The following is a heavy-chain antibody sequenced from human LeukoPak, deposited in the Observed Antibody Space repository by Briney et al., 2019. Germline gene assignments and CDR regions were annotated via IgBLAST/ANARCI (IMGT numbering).Heavy chain of an antibody. Sequence: NPSETLSLTCTVSGGSISSYYWKWVRQPPGKGLEWIGYIYYSGSANYNPSLKSRVTISVDTSKNQFSLKLSSVTTADTAVYYCARDPYYGSGSYYNWGQGTLVTVSS. V-gene: IGHV4-59*01. CDR1: GGSISSYY. CDR2: IYYSGSA. D-gene: IGHD3-10*01. J-gene: IGHJ4*02. CDR3: ARDPYYGSGSYYN.